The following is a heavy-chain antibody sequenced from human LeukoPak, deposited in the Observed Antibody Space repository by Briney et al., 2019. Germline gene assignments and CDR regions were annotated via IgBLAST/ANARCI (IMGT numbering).Heavy chain of an antibody. Sequence: PSETLSLTCAVNGGSFSGYYWSWIRQPPGKGLEWIGEINHSGSTNYNPSLKSRVTISVDTSKNQFSLKLSSVTAADTAVYYCARGLKGVSSSPNWFDPWGQGTLVTVSS. J-gene: IGHJ5*02. CDR1: GGSFSGYY. V-gene: IGHV4-34*01. CDR2: INHSGST. CDR3: ARGLKGVSSSPNWFDP. D-gene: IGHD6-6*01.